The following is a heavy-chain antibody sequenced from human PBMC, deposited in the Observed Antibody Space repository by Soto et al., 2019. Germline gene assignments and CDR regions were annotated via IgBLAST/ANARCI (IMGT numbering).Heavy chain of an antibody. V-gene: IGHV3-7*01. Sequence: GGSLRLSCAAPGFTFSSYWISWVRQAPGKGLEWVANIKQDGSEKCYVDSVKGRFTISRDNARNSLYLQMNSLRAEDTAVYYCARDVTVYYYMDVWGKGTTVTVSS. CDR3: ARDVTVYYYMDV. J-gene: IGHJ6*03. CDR1: GFTFSSYW. CDR2: IKQDGSEK. D-gene: IGHD4-17*01.